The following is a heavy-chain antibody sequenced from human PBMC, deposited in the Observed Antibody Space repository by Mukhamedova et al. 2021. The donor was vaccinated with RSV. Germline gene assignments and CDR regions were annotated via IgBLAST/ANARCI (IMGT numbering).Heavy chain of an antibody. V-gene: IGHV3-72*01. Sequence: YITHYAASVEGRFIVSRDDSKNSLYLQMNSLKTEDTAVYFCARDLTGGGAFDIWGQGTMLVVSS. D-gene: IGHD1-14*01. CDR3: ARDLTGGGAFDI. J-gene: IGHJ3*02. CDR2: YIT.